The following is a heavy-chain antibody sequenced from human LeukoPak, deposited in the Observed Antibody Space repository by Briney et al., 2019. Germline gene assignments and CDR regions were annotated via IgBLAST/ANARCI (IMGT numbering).Heavy chain of an antibody. Sequence: GGSLRLSCAASGFTFSSYAMSWVRQAPGKGLEWVSAISGSGGSTYYADSVKGRFTISRDNSKNTLYLQMNSLRAEDTAVYYCAKGDSGGYYGDVFDIWGKGTMVTFFS. V-gene: IGHV3-23*01. CDR3: AKGDSGGYYGDVFDI. CDR1: GFTFSSYA. D-gene: IGHD3-22*01. J-gene: IGHJ3*02. CDR2: ISGSGGST.